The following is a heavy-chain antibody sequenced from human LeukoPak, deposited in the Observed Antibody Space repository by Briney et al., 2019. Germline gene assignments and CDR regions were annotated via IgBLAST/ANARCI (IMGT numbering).Heavy chain of an antibody. V-gene: IGHV3-7*01. CDR3: ARGGYDFWSGYYIDYYFDY. D-gene: IGHD3-3*01. CDR1: GFTFSSYW. Sequence: GGSLRLSCAASGFTFSSYWMSWVRQAPGKGLEWVANIKQDGSEKYYVDSVKGRFTISRDNAKNSLYLQMNSLRAEDTAVYYCARGGYDFWSGYYIDYYFDYWGQGTLVTVSS. CDR2: IKQDGSEK. J-gene: IGHJ4*02.